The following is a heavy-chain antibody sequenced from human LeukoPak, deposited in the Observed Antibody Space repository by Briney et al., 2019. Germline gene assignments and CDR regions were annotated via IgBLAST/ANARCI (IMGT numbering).Heavy chain of an antibody. CDR2: INDSETT. V-gene: IGHV4-34*01. J-gene: IGHJ4*02. D-gene: IGHD2-21*01. CDR3: AREACSGGDCTNFDY. CDR1: GESFSGYY. Sequence: SETLSLTCAVYGESFSGYYWSWIRQTPGQGLEWIGEINDSETTNYNPSLESRATISVDTSKNQFSLKLSSVTAADTAFYYCAREACSGGDCTNFDYWGQGTLATVSS.